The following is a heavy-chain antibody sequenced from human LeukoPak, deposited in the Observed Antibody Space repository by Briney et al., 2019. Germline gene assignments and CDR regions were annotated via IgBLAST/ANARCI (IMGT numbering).Heavy chain of an antibody. V-gene: IGHV3-7*01. J-gene: IGHJ6*02. CDR1: GFTFSSYW. CDR2: IKQDGSAK. Sequence: GGSLRLSCAASGFTFSSYWMTWVPQAPGKGLEWVANIKQDGSAKYYVDSVKGRFTISRDNAKNSLYLHMNSLRAEDTAVYYCARNSGYSGYDSGYYYYYGMDVWGQGTTVTVSS. CDR3: ARNSGYSGYDSGYYYYYGMDV. D-gene: IGHD5-12*01.